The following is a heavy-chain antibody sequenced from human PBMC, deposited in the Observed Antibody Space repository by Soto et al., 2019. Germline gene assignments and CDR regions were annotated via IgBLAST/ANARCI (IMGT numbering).Heavy chain of an antibody. Sequence: ASVKVSCKASGYTFTSYYMHWVRQAPGQGLEWMGIINPSGGSTNYAQKLQGRVAMTRDTSTSTVCMELNSLRSEDTAMYYCARYYYAGGINAGCYSFAYWGQGTLVTVSS. D-gene: IGHD3-10*01. V-gene: IGHV1-46*03. CDR1: GYTFTSYY. CDR2: INPSGGST. CDR3: ARYYYAGGINAGCYSFAY. J-gene: IGHJ4*02.